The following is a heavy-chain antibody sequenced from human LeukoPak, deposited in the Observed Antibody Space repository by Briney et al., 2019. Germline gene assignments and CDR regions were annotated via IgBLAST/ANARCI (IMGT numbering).Heavy chain of an antibody. J-gene: IGHJ4*02. Sequence: PGGSLRLSCAASGFTFSGYAMSWVRQAPGKGLEWVSAISGGGVSTYYADSIKGRFTIPRDDSKNTLYLQMNSLRAEDTAVYYCAKGMVRGVIPGYWGQGTLVTVSS. CDR3: AKGMVRGVIPGY. V-gene: IGHV3-23*01. CDR2: ISGGGVST. D-gene: IGHD3-10*01. CDR1: GFTFSGYA.